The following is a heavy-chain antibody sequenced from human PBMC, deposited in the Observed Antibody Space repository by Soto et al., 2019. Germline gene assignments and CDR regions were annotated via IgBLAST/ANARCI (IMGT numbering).Heavy chain of an antibody. J-gene: IGHJ6*02. Sequence: PGESLKISCKGSGYSFTSYWISWVRQMPGKGLEWMGRIDPSDSYTNYSPSFQGHVTISADKSISTAYLQWSSLKASDTAMYYCASTSRREYYYYGMDVWGQGTTVTVSS. CDR2: IDPSDSYT. CDR1: GYSFTSYW. CDR3: ASTSRREYYYYGMDV. V-gene: IGHV5-10-1*01.